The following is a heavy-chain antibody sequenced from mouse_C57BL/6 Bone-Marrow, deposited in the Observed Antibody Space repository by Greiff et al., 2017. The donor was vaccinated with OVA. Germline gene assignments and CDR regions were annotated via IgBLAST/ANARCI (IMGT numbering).Heavy chain of an antibody. V-gene: IGHV2-2*01. CDR1: GFSLTSYG. CDR2: IWSGGST. Sequence: VQLVESGPGLVQPSQSLSITCTVSGFSLTSYGVHWVRQSPGKGLEWLGVIWSGGSTDYNAAFISRLSISKDNSKSQVFFKMNSLQADDTAIYYCARRTTVVPYYFDYWGQGTTLTVSS. J-gene: IGHJ2*01. D-gene: IGHD1-1*01. CDR3: ARRTTVVPYYFDY.